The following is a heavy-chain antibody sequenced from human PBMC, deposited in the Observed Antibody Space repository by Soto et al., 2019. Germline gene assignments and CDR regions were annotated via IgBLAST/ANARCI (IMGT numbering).Heavy chain of an antibody. CDR3: AKVHSSADCSGGSCYMGAFDI. Sequence: GGSLRLSCAASGFTFSSYGMHWVRQAPGKGLEWVAVISYDGSNKYYADSVKGRFTISRDNSKNTLYLQMNSLRAEDTAVYYCAKVHSSADCSGGSCYMGAFDIWGQGTMVTVSS. D-gene: IGHD2-15*01. CDR2: ISYDGSNK. CDR1: GFTFSSYG. J-gene: IGHJ3*02. V-gene: IGHV3-30*18.